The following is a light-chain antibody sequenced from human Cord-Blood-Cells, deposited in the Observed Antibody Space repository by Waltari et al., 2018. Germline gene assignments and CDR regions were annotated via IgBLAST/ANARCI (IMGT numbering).Light chain of an antibody. CDR3: SSYTSSSTYV. V-gene: IGLV2-14*01. CDR2: DVS. CDR1: SRAVGGYHS. J-gene: IGLJ1*01. Sequence: QSAQTQPASVSGPPGQPITISCTGPSRAVGGYHSVSWHHQHPGKAPKLMIYDVSKRPSGVSNRFSGSKSGNTASLTISGLQAEDEADYYCSSYTSSSTYVFGTGTKVTVL.